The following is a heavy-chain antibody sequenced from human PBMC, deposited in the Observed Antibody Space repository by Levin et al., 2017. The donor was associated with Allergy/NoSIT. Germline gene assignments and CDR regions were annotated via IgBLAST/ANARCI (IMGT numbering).Heavy chain of an antibody. V-gene: IGHV3-33*01. J-gene: IGHJ5*02. CDR3: ARDWDYYGSGSQELDWFDP. Sequence: SCAASGFTFSSYGMHWVRQAPGKGLEWVAVIWYDGSNKYYADSVKGRFTISRDNSKNTLYLQMNSLRAKDTAVYYCARDWDYYGSGSQELDWFDPWGQGTLVTVSS. CDR2: IWYDGSNK. CDR1: GFTFSSYG. D-gene: IGHD3-10*01.